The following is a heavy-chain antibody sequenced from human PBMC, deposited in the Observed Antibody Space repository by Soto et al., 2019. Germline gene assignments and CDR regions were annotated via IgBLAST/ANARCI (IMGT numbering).Heavy chain of an antibody. CDR3: ARALGGPGRGFDP. Sequence: QVQLVQSGAEVKKPGASVKVSCKTSGYTFISYGISWVRQAPGQGLEWMGWISAYNGNTNYAQKVQGRVTMTTDTSTSTAYMEVRSLRSDDAAVYYCARALGGPGRGFDPWGQGTLVIVSS. J-gene: IGHJ5*02. CDR2: ISAYNGNT. V-gene: IGHV1-18*01. D-gene: IGHD1-1*01. CDR1: GYTFISYG.